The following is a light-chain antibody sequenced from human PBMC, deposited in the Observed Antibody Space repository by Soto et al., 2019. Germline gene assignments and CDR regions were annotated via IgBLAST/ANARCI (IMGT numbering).Light chain of an antibody. V-gene: IGLV2-14*01. CDR1: SSDVGYYNY. Sequence: QSVLTQPPSVSGAPRQRVTISCAGASSDVGYYNYVSWYQQHPGKAPKLMIYEVSNRPSGVSNRFSGSKSGNTASLTISGLQAEDEADYYCSSYTTSSTLVFGGGTKVTVL. J-gene: IGLJ2*01. CDR3: SSYTTSSTLV. CDR2: EVS.